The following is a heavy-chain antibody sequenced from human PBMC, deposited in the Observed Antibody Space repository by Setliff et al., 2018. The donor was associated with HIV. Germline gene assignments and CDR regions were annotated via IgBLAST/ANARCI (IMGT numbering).Heavy chain of an antibody. CDR3: AKSSLIVVVGTDYFDS. D-gene: IGHD3-22*01. J-gene: IGHJ4*02. V-gene: IGHV3-30*04. CDR2: ISSDGSND. Sequence: GESLKISCAASGFTFGNFAMHWVRQAPGKGLEWVAVISSDGSNDYYVDSVRGRFTISRDNDRNTLNLRMDRLRADDTAVYYCAKSSLIVVVGTDYFDSWGQGTLVTVSS. CDR1: GFTFGNFA.